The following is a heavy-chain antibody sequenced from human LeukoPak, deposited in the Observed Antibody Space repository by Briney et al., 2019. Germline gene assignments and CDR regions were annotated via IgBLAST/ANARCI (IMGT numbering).Heavy chain of an antibody. Sequence: PSETLSLTCAVYGGSFSGYYWSWIRQPPGKGLEWIGEINHSGSTNYNPSLKSRVTISVDTSKNQFSLKLSSVTAADTAVYYCARFRGWYGKGLFDPWGQGTLVTVSS. D-gene: IGHD6-19*01. V-gene: IGHV4-34*01. J-gene: IGHJ5*02. CDR2: INHSGST. CDR3: ARFRGWYGKGLFDP. CDR1: GGSFSGYY.